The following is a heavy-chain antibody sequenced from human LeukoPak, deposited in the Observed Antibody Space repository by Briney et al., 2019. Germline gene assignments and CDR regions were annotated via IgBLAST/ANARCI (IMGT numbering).Heavy chain of an antibody. CDR3: ARDWAHCSGGSCYLNWFDS. J-gene: IGHJ5*01. CDR1: GGSISSYY. V-gene: IGHV4-59*01. Sequence: PSETLSLTCTVSGGSISSYYWSWIRQPPGKGLEWIGYIYYSGSTNYNPSLKSRVTISVDTSKNQFSLKLSSVTAADTAVYYCARDWAHCSGGSCYLNWFDSWGQGTLVTVSS. CDR2: IYYSGST. D-gene: IGHD2-15*01.